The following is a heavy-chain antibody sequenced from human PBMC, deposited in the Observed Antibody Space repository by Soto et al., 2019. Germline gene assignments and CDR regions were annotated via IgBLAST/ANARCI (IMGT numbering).Heavy chain of an antibody. V-gene: IGHV3-30*03. CDR1: GFSFSNYA. CDR3: ATALGTSGTMLNFYCRDV. CDR2: TSCDGSSK. D-gene: IGHD2-2*01. Sequence: PGGSLRLSCAASGFSFSNYAMHWVRQAPGKGLEWVAVTSCDGSSKYYADSVKGRFTISRDNSKNTLYLQMNSLRGEDTALYYCATALGTSGTMLNFYCRDVWGQGTTVTVSS. J-gene: IGHJ6*02.